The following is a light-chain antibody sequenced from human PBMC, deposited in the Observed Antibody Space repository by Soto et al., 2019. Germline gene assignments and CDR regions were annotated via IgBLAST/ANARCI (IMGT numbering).Light chain of an antibody. J-gene: IGLJ1*01. CDR2: EVS. CDR3: SSYACSSTYV. Sequence: QSVLTQPASVSGSPGQSITISCTGTNSDVGSYNLVSWYQQHPGKAPKLMIYEVSKRPSGFSNRFSGSKSGNTASLTISGLQAEDEAYYYCSSYACSSTYVFGTGTKVTDL. CDR1: NSDVGSYNL. V-gene: IGLV2-23*02.